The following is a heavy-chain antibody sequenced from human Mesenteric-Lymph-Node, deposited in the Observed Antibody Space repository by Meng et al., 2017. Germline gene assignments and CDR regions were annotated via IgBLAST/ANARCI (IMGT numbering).Heavy chain of an antibody. CDR1: GFTFSSYW. D-gene: IGHD6-19*01. V-gene: IGHV3-30*07. CDR3: AKAIGYTTGWGYRLDV. Sequence: GESLKISCAASGFTFSSYWMHWVRQAPGKGLEWVAVISYDGSNKYYADSVKGRFTISRDNSKNTLYLQMNRLRAEDTAIYSCAKAIGYTTGWGYRLDVWGHGTTVTVSS. J-gene: IGHJ6*02. CDR2: ISYDGSNK.